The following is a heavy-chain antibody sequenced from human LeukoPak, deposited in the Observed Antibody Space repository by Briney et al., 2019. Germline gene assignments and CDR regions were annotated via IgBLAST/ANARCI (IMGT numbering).Heavy chain of an antibody. CDR3: ATEVGSNNWFDY. CDR1: GYTLTELS. D-gene: IGHD1-26*01. CDR2: FDPEDGET. Sequence: ASVKVSXKVSGYTLTELSMHWVRQAPGKGLEWMGGFDPEDGETIYAQKFQGRVTMTEDTSTDTAYMELSSLRSEDTAVYYCATEVGSNNWFDYWGQGTLVTVSS. J-gene: IGHJ5*01. V-gene: IGHV1-24*01.